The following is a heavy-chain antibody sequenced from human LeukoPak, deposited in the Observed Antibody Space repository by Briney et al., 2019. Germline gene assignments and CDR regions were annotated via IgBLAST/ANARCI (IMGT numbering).Heavy chain of an antibody. Sequence: SETLSLTCTVSGGSISSYYWSWIRQPPGKGLEWIGYIYYSGSTNYNPSLKSRVTISVDTSKNQFSLKLSSVTAADTAVYYCERELELTHWFDPWGQGTLVTVSS. V-gene: IGHV4-59*01. J-gene: IGHJ5*02. CDR2: IYYSGST. D-gene: IGHD3-10*01. CDR3: ERELELTHWFDP. CDR1: GGSISSYY.